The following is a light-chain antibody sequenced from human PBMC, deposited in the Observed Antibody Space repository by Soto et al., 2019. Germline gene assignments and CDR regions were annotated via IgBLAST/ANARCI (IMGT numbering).Light chain of an antibody. J-gene: IGKJ2*01. CDR1: QNVLFNSNNKNY. Sequence: DIVMTQSPDSLAVSLGERATINCKSSQNVLFNSNNKNYLAWYQQKPGQPPKLLIYWASTRESGVPERFSGSGSGTDFTLTISSLQAEDVAVYYCQQYYSGYTFGQGTKLEIK. V-gene: IGKV4-1*01. CDR2: WAS. CDR3: QQYYSGYT.